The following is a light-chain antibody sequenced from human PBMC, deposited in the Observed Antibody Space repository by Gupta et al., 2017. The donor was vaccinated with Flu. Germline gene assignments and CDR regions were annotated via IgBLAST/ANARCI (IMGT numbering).Light chain of an antibody. CDR1: QGIDDN. V-gene: IGKV3-15*01. J-gene: IGKJ3*01. CDR3: NQYYTWPRT. Sequence: EIVMTQFPATLSVSPGERVTLSCRAGQGIDDNVAWYQQRPGQSPRLLIYSASTRVKGLTPRFSGSGSGTEFTLKISSLQPEELANYYCNQYYTWPRTFFPVTKV. CDR2: SAS.